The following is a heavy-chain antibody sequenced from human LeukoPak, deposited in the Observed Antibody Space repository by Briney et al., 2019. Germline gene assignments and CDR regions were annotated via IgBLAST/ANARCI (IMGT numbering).Heavy chain of an antibody. D-gene: IGHD2-2*01. J-gene: IGHJ4*02. V-gene: IGHV3-23*01. CDR1: GFTVSSNY. Sequence: GGSPRLSCAASGFTVSSNYMSWVRQAPGKGLEWVSVISGSGGSTYYADSVKGRFTISRDNSKNTLYLQMNSLRAEDTAVYYCAKPGGQYQLLYYFDYWGQGTLVTVSS. CDR3: AKPGGQYQLLYYFDY. CDR2: ISGSGGST.